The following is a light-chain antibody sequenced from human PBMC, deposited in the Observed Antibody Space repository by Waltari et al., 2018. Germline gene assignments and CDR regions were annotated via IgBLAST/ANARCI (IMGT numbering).Light chain of an antibody. CDR2: RNN. V-gene: IGLV10-54*04. CDR3: AAWDSSLSALI. Sequence: LHQPQGHPPKFLSYRNNKRPSGISERFTASRSLNMASLTIIGLQAEDEAHYFCAAWDSSLSALIFGGGTNLTVV. J-gene: IGLJ2*01.